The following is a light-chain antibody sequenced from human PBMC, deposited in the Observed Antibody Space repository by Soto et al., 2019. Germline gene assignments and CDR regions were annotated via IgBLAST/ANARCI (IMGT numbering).Light chain of an antibody. V-gene: IGLV2-8*01. Sequence: QSALTQPPSASGSPGQSVTISCTGTSSDVGGYNYVSWYQQHPGKVPKLMIYEVTKRPSGVPDRFSGSKSGDTASLTVSGLQAEDVADYDCSSYAGSNNYVFGTGTKVTXL. CDR3: SSYAGSNNYV. CDR1: SSDVGGYNY. CDR2: EVT. J-gene: IGLJ1*01.